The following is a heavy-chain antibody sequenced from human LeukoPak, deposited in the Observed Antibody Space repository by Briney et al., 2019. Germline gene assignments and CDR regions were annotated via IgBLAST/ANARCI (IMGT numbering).Heavy chain of an antibody. Sequence: SETLSLTCTVSGGSISSYYWSWIRQPPGKGLEWIGYIYYSGSTNYNPSLKSRVTISVDTSKNQFSLRLRSVTAADTAVYYCARESGYYYDTSGYTFDYWGQGILVTVSS. CDR1: GGSISSYY. D-gene: IGHD3-22*01. CDR2: IYYSGST. J-gene: IGHJ4*02. CDR3: ARESGYYYDTSGYTFDY. V-gene: IGHV4-59*12.